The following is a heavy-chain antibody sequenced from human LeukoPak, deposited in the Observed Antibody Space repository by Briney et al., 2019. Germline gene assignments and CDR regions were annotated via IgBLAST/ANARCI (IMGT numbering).Heavy chain of an antibody. J-gene: IGHJ4*02. D-gene: IGHD4-23*01. CDR3: ARVSGGNLDY. CDR2: IIPIFGIA. V-gene: IGHV1-69*04. Sequence: ASVKVSCKASGGTFSRYAISWVRQAPGQGLEWMGRIIPIFGIANYAQKFQGRVTITADKSTSTAYMELSSLRSEDTAVYYCARVSGGNLDYWGQGTLVTVSS. CDR1: GGTFSRYA.